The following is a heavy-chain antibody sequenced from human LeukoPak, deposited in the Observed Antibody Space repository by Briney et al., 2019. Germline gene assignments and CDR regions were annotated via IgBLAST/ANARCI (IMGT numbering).Heavy chain of an antibody. D-gene: IGHD1-26*01. CDR1: GFTFSSYG. J-gene: IGHJ4*02. CDR3: ARDDKIVGATFLDY. CDR2: IRYDGSNK. V-gene: IGHV3-30*02. Sequence: GGSLRLSCAASGFTFSSYGMHWVRQAPGKGLEWVAFIRYDGSNKYYADSVKGRFTISRDNSKNTLYLQMSSLRAEDTAVYYCARDDKIVGATFLDYWGQGTLVTVSS.